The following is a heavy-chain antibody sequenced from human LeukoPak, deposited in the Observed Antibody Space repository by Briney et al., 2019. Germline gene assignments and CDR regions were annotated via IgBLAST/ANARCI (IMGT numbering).Heavy chain of an antibody. CDR3: ARDNTVVTAAYFDY. J-gene: IGHJ4*02. D-gene: IGHD2-21*02. Sequence: SETLSLTCAVYGGSFSGYYWGWIRQPPGKGLEWIGSIYHSGSTYYNPSLKSRVTISVDTSKNQFSLKLSSVTAADTAVYYCARDNTVVTAAYFDYWGQGTLVTVSS. V-gene: IGHV4-38-2*02. CDR1: GGSFSGYY. CDR2: IYHSGST.